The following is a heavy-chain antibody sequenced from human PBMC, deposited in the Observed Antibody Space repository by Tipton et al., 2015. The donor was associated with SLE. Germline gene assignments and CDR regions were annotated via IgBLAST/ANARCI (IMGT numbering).Heavy chain of an antibody. V-gene: IGHV4-4*07. D-gene: IGHD5-12*01. Sequence: TLSLTCTVSGGSISSHYWSWIRPPPGKGLEWIGRIYTSGSTNYNPSLKSRVTMSVDTSKNQFSLKLSSVTAADTAVYYCARGEWLRPYYFDYWGQGTLVTVSS. CDR3: ARGEWLRPYYFDY. CDR1: GGSISSHY. J-gene: IGHJ4*02. CDR2: IYTSGST.